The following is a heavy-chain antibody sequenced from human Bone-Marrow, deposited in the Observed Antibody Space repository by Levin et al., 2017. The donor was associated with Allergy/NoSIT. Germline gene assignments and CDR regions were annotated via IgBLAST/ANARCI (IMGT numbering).Heavy chain of an antibody. Sequence: GGSLRLACAASGFTFSIYDMHWVRQATGKGLEWVSVIGSAGDTYYPGSVKGRFTISRDNAKNSLYLQMNSLRAGDTAVYYCARASGDSNHFFDSWGQGTLVTVSS. CDR3: ARASGDSNHFFDS. CDR1: GFTFSIYD. V-gene: IGHV3-13*01. J-gene: IGHJ4*02. CDR2: IGSAGDT. D-gene: IGHD3-22*01.